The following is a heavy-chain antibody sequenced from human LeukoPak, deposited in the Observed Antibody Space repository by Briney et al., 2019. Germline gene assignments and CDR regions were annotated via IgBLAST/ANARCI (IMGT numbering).Heavy chain of an antibody. CDR1: GYTFNYYG. J-gene: IGHJ4*02. D-gene: IGHD5-18*01. V-gene: IGHV1-18*01. Sequence: ASVKVSCKASGYTFNYYGISWVRQAPGQGLEWMGWISAYTGSTNYAQRLQGRVTMTTDTSTSTAYMELRSLRSDDTAVYYCARGGYSYGYMGYSDYWGQGTLVTVCS. CDR2: ISAYTGST. CDR3: ARGGYSYGYMGYSDY.